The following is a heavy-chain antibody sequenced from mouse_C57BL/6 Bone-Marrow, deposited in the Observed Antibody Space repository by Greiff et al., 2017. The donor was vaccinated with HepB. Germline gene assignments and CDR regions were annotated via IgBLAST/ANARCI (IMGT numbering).Heavy chain of an antibody. CDR1: GFTFTDYY. D-gene: IGHD4-1*02. CDR2: IRNKANGYTT. Sequence: DVQLVESGGGLVQPGGSLSLSCAASGFTFTDYYMSWVRQPPGKALEWLGFIRNKANGYTTEYSASVKGRFTISRDNSQSILYLQMNALRAEDSATYYCASNWLFAYWGQGTLVTVSA. J-gene: IGHJ3*01. V-gene: IGHV7-3*01. CDR3: ASNWLFAY.